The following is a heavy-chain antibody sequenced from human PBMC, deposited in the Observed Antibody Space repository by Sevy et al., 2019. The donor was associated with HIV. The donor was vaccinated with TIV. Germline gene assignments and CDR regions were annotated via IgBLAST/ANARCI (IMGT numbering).Heavy chain of an antibody. CDR2: IYYSGST. CDR1: GGSISSSSYY. J-gene: IGHJ4*02. V-gene: IGHV4-39*01. Sequence: SETLSLTCTVSGGSISSSSYYWGWIRQPPGKGLEWIGSIYYSGSTYYNPSLKSRVTISVDTSKNQFSLKLSYVTAADAAVYYCASLLSDFWSGYYIGNGVDYWGKGTLVTVSS. D-gene: IGHD3-3*01. CDR3: ASLLSDFWSGYYIGNGVDY.